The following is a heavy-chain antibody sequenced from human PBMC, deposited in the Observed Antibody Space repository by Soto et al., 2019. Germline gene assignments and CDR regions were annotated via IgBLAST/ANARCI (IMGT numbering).Heavy chain of an antibody. V-gene: IGHV4-59*01. CDR2: IYYSGST. Sequence: PPETLSLTCTVPGRSISGYYWSWIRHPRQKGQGVIGYIYYSGSTNYNPSLKSRVTISVDTSKNQFSLKLSSVTAADTAVYYCARVSGSGSYYNGYYYYYGMDGWGQGTTVTVSS. D-gene: IGHD3-10*01. J-gene: IGHJ6*02. CDR3: ARVSGSGSYYNGYYYYYGMDG. CDR1: GRSISGYY.